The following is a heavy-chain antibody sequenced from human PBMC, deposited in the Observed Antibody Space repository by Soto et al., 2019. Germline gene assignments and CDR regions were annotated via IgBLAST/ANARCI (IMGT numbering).Heavy chain of an antibody. CDR1: GFTFSSYA. Sequence: EVQLLESGGGLVQPGGSLRLSCAASGFTFSSYAMSWVRQAPGKGLEWVSAISGSGGSTYYADSVKGRFTISRDNSKNKLYLQMNSLRAEDTAVYYCAKDASSWFRFPVEYGMDVWGQGTTVTVSS. CDR2: ISGSGGST. V-gene: IGHV3-23*01. J-gene: IGHJ6*02. D-gene: IGHD6-13*01. CDR3: AKDASSWFRFPVEYGMDV.